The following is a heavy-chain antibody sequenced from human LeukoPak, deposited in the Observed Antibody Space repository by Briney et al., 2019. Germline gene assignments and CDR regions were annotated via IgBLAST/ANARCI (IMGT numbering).Heavy chain of an antibody. J-gene: IGHJ3*01. D-gene: IGHD2-2*01. CDR1: GASISSYY. CDR3: ARAPGVSLPDAQGAFDV. CDR2: IYTSVST. Sequence: SETLSLTCTFSGASISSYYWSWIRQPAGKGLEWIGRIYTSVSTNYNPSLQSRVTMSVDSSKNQFTLKLSSVTAADTAVYYCARAPGVSLPDAQGAFDVWGQGTMVTVSS. V-gene: IGHV4-4*07.